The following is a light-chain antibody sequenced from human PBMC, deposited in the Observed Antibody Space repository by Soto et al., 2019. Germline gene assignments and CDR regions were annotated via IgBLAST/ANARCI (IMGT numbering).Light chain of an antibody. V-gene: IGLV2-14*03. J-gene: IGLJ3*02. CDR1: SSDVGGNKY. CDR3: NSYTNINTWV. CDR2: DVS. Sequence: QSALTQPASVSGSPGQSITISCTGTSSDVGGNKYVSWFQHHPGKAPKLIIYDVSYRPSGVSNRFSGSKSGSTASLTISGLQAEDEADYYCNSYTNINTWVFGGGTKLTVL.